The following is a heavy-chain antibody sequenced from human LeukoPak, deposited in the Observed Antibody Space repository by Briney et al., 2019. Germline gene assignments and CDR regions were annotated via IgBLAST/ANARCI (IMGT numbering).Heavy chain of an antibody. CDR1: GFTFSSYG. CDR2: IRYDGSNK. D-gene: IGHD3-22*01. V-gene: IGHV3-30*02. Sequence: GGSLRLSCAASGFTFSSYGMHWVRQAPGKGLEWVAFIRYDGSNKYYADSVKGRFTISRDNSKNTLYLQMNSLRAEDTAVYYCAKVGKYYYDSSGTPFLNYWGQGTLVTVSS. J-gene: IGHJ4*02. CDR3: AKVGKYYYDSSGTPFLNY.